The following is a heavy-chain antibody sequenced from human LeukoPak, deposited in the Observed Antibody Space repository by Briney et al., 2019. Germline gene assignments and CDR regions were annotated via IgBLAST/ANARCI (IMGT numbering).Heavy chain of an antibody. V-gene: IGHV1-2*02. D-gene: IGHD2-15*01. Sequence: ASVMVSCKASGYTFTGYYMHWVRQAPGQGLEWMGWINPNSGGTNYAQKFQGRVTMTRDTSISTAYMELSRLRSDDTAVYYCARELGYCSGGSCYILDYYYYYGMDVWGQGTTVTVSS. CDR2: INPNSGGT. CDR3: ARELGYCSGGSCYILDYYYYYGMDV. CDR1: GYTFTGYY. J-gene: IGHJ6*02.